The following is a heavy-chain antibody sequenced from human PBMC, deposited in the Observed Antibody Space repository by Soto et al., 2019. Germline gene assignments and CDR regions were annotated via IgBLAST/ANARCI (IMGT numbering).Heavy chain of an antibody. CDR1: GGSISSSSYY. CDR2: IYYSGST. J-gene: IGHJ4*02. CDR3: AIHNNQPGMVAGTIDY. Sequence: SETLSLTCTVSGGSISSSSYYWGWIRQPPGKGLEWIGSIYYSGSTYYNKSLKSRVTISVDTSKKQFSLKLSSVTAADTAVYYCAIHNNQPGMVAGTIDYWGQGTLVTVSS. D-gene: IGHD6-19*01. V-gene: IGHV4-39*01.